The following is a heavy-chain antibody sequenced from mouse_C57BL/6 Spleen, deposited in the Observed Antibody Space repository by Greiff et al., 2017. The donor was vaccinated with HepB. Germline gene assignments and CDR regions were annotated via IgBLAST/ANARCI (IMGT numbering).Heavy chain of an antibody. CDR3: TRSSDYDYWYFDV. CDR2: IYPGNSDT. Sequence: VQLQQSGTVLARPGASVKMSCKTSGYTFTSYWMHWVKQRPGQGLEWIGAIYPGNSDTSYNQKFKGKAKLTAVTSASTAYMELSSLTNEDSAVYYCTRSSDYDYWYFDVWGTGTTVTVSS. J-gene: IGHJ1*03. D-gene: IGHD2-4*01. V-gene: IGHV1-5*01. CDR1: GYTFTSYW.